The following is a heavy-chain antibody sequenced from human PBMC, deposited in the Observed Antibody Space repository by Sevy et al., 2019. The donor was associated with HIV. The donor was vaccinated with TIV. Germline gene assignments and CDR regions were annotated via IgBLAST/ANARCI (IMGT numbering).Heavy chain of an antibody. CDR2: IIPIFGTA. J-gene: IGHJ4*02. D-gene: IGHD6-6*01. Sequence: ASVKVSCKASGGTFSSYGINWVRQAPGQGLEWMGGIIPIFGTANYAQKFQGRVTITAEKSTSTAYMELSSLRSEDTAVYYCARDLREYSLPGVLEYWGQGTLVTVSS. CDR3: ARDLREYSLPGVLEY. V-gene: IGHV1-69*06. CDR1: GGTFSSYG.